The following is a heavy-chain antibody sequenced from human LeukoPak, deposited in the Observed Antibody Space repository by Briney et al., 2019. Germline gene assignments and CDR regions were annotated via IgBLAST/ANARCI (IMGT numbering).Heavy chain of an antibody. CDR2: ISSSSSYI. J-gene: IGHJ4*02. CDR3: AKAPLRYCTGAKCYPFDY. V-gene: IGHV3-21*04. D-gene: IGHD2-8*02. Sequence: GGSLRLSCAASGFTFSSYSMNWVRQAPGKGLEWVSSISSSSSYIYYADSVKGRFTISRDNAKNSLYLQVNSLRADDTAVYYCAKAPLRYCTGAKCYPFDYWGQGTLVTVSS. CDR1: GFTFSSYS.